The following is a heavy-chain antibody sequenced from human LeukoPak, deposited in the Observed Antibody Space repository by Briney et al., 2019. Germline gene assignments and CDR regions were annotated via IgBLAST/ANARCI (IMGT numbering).Heavy chain of an antibody. CDR2: IYYSGSS. V-gene: IGHV4-59*11. J-gene: IGHJ4*02. D-gene: IGHD2-21*02. CDR3: ARAPGGVVTATFDY. Sequence: SETLSLTCTVSGGSLSSHYWNWVRQPPGKGLEWIAFIYYSGSSSYSPSLKSRVTISVDTSKNQFSLKLTSVTAADTAVYYCARAPGGVVTATFDYWGQGTLVTVSS. CDR1: GGSLSSHY.